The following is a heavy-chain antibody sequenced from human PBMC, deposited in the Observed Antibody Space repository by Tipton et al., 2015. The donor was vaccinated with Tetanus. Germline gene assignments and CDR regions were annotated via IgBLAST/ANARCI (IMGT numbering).Heavy chain of an antibody. J-gene: IGHJ6*02. V-gene: IGHV4-30-4*01. CDR1: GASIGSISYY. Sequence: TLSLTCTVSGASIGSISYYWSWIRQPPGKGLEWIGYTYYSGSTGYNPSLKSRVTISVDTSKNQFSLRLSSVTAADTAVYYCARDHGITWGGMGYYYGMDVWGQGTTVTVSS. CDR3: ARDHGITWGGMGYYYGMDV. D-gene: IGHD3-16*01. CDR2: TYYSGST.